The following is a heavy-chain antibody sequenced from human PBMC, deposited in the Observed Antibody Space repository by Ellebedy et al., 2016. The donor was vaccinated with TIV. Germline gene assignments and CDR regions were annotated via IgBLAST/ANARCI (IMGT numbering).Heavy chain of an antibody. D-gene: IGHD6-19*01. J-gene: IGHJ4*02. Sequence: GESLKISCTTSGFTFKNFVMSWVRQAPGKGLEWVSGLSGPGGNTYYADSVKGRFTISRDISKNTLYLQMHSLRAEDTAVYYCARCRGSGWYGDQWGQGTLVTVAS. CDR2: LSGPGGNT. CDR1: GFTFKNFV. V-gene: IGHV3-23*01. CDR3: ARCRGSGWYGDQ.